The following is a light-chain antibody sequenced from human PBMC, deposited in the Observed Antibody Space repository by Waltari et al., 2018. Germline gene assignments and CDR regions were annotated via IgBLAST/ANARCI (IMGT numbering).Light chain of an antibody. V-gene: IGKV3-11*01. CDR3: QQRRDWPLT. CDR1: QSVSRV. J-gene: IGKJ4*01. CDR2: DAS. Sequence: EIVLTQSPATLSLSPGERASLSVRASQSVSRVLAWFRQKPGQAPRLLIFDASIRATGTPARFSGSGSGTDFTLTISSLDSEDFAIYYCQQRRDWPLTFGGGTKVEIK.